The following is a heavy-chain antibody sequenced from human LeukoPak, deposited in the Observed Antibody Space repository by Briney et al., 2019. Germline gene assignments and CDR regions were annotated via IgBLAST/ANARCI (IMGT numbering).Heavy chain of an antibody. CDR1: GFTFSSYA. CDR2: ISGSGDTT. J-gene: IGHJ4*02. CDR3: ARGRIAVNVFDY. V-gene: IGHV3-23*01. Sequence: GGSLRLSCAASGFTFSSYAMSWVRQAPGKGLEWVSTISGSGDTTYYADSVKGRFTISRDNSKNTLYLKMNSLRAEDTAVYYCARGRIAVNVFDYWGQGTLVTVSS. D-gene: IGHD6-19*01.